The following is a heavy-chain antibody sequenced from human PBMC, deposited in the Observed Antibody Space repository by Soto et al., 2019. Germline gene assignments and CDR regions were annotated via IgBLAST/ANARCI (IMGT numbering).Heavy chain of an antibody. Sequence: PSETLSLTCTVSGGSISSGGYYWSWIRQHPGKGLEWIGYIYYSGSTYYNPSLKSRVTISVDTSKKQFSLKLSSVTAADTAVYYCERTPYQYYDSSGLYFKQWGQGTL. CDR1: GGSISSGGYY. CDR2: IYYSGST. V-gene: IGHV4-31*03. D-gene: IGHD3-22*01. CDR3: ERTPYQYYDSSGLYFKQ. J-gene: IGHJ1*01.